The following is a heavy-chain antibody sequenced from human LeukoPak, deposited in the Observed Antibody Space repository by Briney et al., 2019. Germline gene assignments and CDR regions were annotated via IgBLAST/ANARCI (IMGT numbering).Heavy chain of an antibody. D-gene: IGHD6-19*01. J-gene: IGHJ4*02. V-gene: IGHV4-34*01. CDR3: ARGRRNSSGWYPVSYFDY. Sequence: PSETLSLTCAVYGGSFSGYYWSWIRQPPGKGLEWIGEINHSGSTNYNPSLKSRVTISVDTSKNQFSLKLSSVTAADTAVYYCARGRRNSSGWYPVSYFDYWGQGTLVTVSS. CDR2: INHSGST. CDR1: GGSFSGYY.